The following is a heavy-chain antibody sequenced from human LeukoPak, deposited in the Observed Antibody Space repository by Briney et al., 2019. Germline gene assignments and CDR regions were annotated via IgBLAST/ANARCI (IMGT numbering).Heavy chain of an antibody. V-gene: IGHV4-39*01. CDR3: ARQPGSSIEH. J-gene: IGHJ1*01. CDR1: ADSFSRSGFY. CDR2: IYYRGDT. D-gene: IGHD6-6*01. Sequence: SETLSLTCTVSADSFSRSGFYWGWIRQPPGRGLDWIASIYYRGDTYYNPSLQSRVTISVDTSKSQFSLKLRSVTAADTAVYYCARQPGSSIEHWGQGTLVTVSS.